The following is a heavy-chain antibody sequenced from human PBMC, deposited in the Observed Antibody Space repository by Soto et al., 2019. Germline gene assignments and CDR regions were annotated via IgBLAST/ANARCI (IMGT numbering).Heavy chain of an antibody. V-gene: IGHV4-59*01. CDR2: LYNSGST. CDR1: GASISTYY. J-gene: IGHJ5*01. Sequence: SETLSLTCTVSGASISTYYWSWIRQPPGKGLEWIGYLYNSGSTKYNPSLKSRVTISVDTSKNQFSLKLSSVTAADTAVYYCARDGYENWFDSWGQGTPVTVSS. CDR3: ARDGYENWFDS. D-gene: IGHD5-12*01.